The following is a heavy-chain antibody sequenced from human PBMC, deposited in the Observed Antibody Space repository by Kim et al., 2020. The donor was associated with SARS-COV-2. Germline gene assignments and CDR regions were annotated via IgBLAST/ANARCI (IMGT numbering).Heavy chain of an antibody. J-gene: IGHJ3*02. CDR3: ARDRKLLWFGEPVSSDAFDI. D-gene: IGHD3-10*01. V-gene: IGHV3-21*01. CDR1: GFTFSSYS. Sequence: GGSLRLSCAASGFTFSSYSMNWVRQAPGKGLEWVSSISSSSSYIYYADSVKGRFTISRDNAKNSLYLQMNSLRAEDTAVYYCARDRKLLWFGEPVSSDAFDIWGQGTMVTVSS. CDR2: ISSSSSYI.